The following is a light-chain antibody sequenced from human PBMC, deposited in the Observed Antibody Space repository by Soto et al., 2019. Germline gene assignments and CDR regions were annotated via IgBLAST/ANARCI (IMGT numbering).Light chain of an antibody. Sequence: EIVMTQSPATLSVSPGEGATLSCRASQSVNNNLAWYQQTPGRDPRRLIYYTSTRAIDTADRFSGSGSGTDFTLTISSLQSEDFAVYYCQQYNNWPWTFGQGTKVDIK. CDR1: QSVNNN. CDR3: QQYNNWPWT. J-gene: IGKJ1*01. V-gene: IGKV3-15*01. CDR2: YTS.